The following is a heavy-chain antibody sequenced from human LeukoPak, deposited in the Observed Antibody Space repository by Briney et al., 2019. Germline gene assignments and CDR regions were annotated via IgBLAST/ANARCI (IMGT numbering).Heavy chain of an antibody. Sequence: GGSLRLSCAASGFTFSSYAMSWVRQAPGKGLEWVSAISGSGGSTYYADSVKGRFTISRDNSKNTLYLQMNSLRAEDTAVYYCARVLLGGFEQQLGFDPWGQGTLVTVSS. CDR1: GFTFSSYA. CDR2: ISGSGGST. V-gene: IGHV3-23*01. D-gene: IGHD6-6*01. J-gene: IGHJ5*02. CDR3: ARVLLGGFEQQLGFDP.